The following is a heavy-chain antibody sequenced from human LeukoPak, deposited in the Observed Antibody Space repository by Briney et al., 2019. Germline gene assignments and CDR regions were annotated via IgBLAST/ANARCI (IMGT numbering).Heavy chain of an antibody. J-gene: IGHJ6*03. CDR3: ARGPLKYSSGWYYYYYMDV. Sequence: SQTLSLTCTVSGGSISSGSYYWSWIRQPAGEGLEWIGRIYASGSTNYNPSLKSRVTISIDTSKNQFSLKLTSVTATDTAVYYCARGPLKYSSGWYYYYYMDVWGKGTTVTISS. V-gene: IGHV4-61*02. CDR2: IYASGST. D-gene: IGHD6-19*01. CDR1: GGSISSGSYY.